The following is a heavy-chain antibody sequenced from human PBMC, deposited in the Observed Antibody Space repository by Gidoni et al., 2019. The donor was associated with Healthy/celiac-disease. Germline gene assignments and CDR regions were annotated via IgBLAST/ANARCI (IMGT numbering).Heavy chain of an antibody. D-gene: IGHD2-21*02. J-gene: IGHJ4*02. Sequence: EVQLLESGGGLVQPGGSLRLFCAASGVTFSSYALSWVRQAAGKGLELVSAISGSGGSTYYADSVKGRFTISRDNSKNTLYLQMNSLRAEDRAVYYCAKDLRYCGGDCSPNYFDYWGQGTLVTVSS. CDR2: ISGSGGST. V-gene: IGHV3-23*01. CDR3: AKDLRYCGGDCSPNYFDY. CDR1: GVTFSSYA.